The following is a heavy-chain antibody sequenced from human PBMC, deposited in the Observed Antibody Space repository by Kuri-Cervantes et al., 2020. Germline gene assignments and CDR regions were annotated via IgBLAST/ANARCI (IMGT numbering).Heavy chain of an antibody. CDR2: IKQDGSEK. CDR1: GFTFSSYW. J-gene: IGHJ4*02. Sequence: GGSLRLSCAASGFTFSSYWMSWVRQAQGKGLEWVANIKQDGSEKYYVDSVKGRFTISRDNAKNSLYLQMDSLRVEDTAVYYCVGGGPRLLDYWGQGTLVTVSS. V-gene: IGHV3-7*01. CDR3: VGGGPRLLDY.